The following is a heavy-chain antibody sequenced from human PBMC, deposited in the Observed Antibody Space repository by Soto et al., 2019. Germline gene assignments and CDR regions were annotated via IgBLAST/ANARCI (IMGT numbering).Heavy chain of an antibody. CDR2: IIPIFGTA. CDR1: GFTFSSYA. Sequence: GGSLRLSCAASGFTFSSYAISWVRQAPGQGLEWMGGIIPIFGTANYAQKFQGRVTITADESTSTAYMELSSLRSEDTAVYYCARDSPYYCSGGSCYWFDPWGQGTLVTVS. V-gene: IGHV1-69*01. CDR3: ARDSPYYCSGGSCYWFDP. D-gene: IGHD2-15*01. J-gene: IGHJ5*02.